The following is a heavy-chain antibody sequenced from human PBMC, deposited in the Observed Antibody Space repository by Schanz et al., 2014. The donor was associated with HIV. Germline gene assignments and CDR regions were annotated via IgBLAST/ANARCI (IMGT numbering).Heavy chain of an antibody. Sequence: QVQLVQSGAEVKKPGSSVKISCKASGDSFSNLGINWVRQAPGQGLEWMGWMNPNSGNTGYAQKFQGRVSMTADTSTSTVYMELRSLRSEDTAVYYCARDLGGDFWSSQGGLDPWGQGTLVTVSS. CDR2: MNPNSGNT. D-gene: IGHD3-3*01. J-gene: IGHJ5*02. V-gene: IGHV1-8*01. CDR1: GDSFSNLG. CDR3: ARDLGGDFWSSQGGLDP.